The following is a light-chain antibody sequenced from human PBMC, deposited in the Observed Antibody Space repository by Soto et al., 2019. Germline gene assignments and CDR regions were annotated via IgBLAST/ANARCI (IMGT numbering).Light chain of an antibody. CDR3: QQHNTYPWT. Sequence: DIQMTQSPATLSASVGDRVTITCRASQSISSWLAWYQQKPGKVPKLLIDDASSLESGVPSRFSGSGSGTEFTLTISSLQPDDFATYYCQQHNTYPWTFGQGTKV. CDR1: QSISSW. V-gene: IGKV1-5*01. J-gene: IGKJ1*01. CDR2: DAS.